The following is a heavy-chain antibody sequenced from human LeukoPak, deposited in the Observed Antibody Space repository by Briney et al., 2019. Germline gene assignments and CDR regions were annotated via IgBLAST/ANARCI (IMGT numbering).Heavy chain of an antibody. J-gene: IGHJ5*02. Sequence: ASVKVSCKASGYTFTSYGISWVRQAPGQGLEWMGWISAYNGNTNYAQKLQGRVTMTTDTSTSTAYMELRSLRSDDTAVYYCARVRYSYGYVFNWFDPWGQGTLVTVSS. CDR3: ARVRYSYGYVFNWFDP. D-gene: IGHD5-18*01. V-gene: IGHV1-18*01. CDR1: GYTFTSYG. CDR2: ISAYNGNT.